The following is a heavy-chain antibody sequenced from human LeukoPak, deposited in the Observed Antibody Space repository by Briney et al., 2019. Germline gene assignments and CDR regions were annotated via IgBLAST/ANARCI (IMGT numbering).Heavy chain of an antibody. CDR2: INSDGSST. Sequence: GGSLRLSCAASGVTFSSYWMHWVRHAPGKGLVWVSRINSDGSSTSYADSVKGRFTISRDNAKNTLYLQMNSLRAEGTAVYFCARDKSLITGFYYWGQRTLVTVSS. CDR1: GVTFSSYW. CDR3: ARDKSLITGFYY. D-gene: IGHD1-20*01. V-gene: IGHV3-74*01. J-gene: IGHJ4*02.